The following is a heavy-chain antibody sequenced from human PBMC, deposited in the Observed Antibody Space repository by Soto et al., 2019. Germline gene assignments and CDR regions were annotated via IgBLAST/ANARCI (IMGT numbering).Heavy chain of an antibody. CDR2: IIPVLTTT. J-gene: IGHJ6*02. V-gene: IGHV1-69*08. CDR1: GDTFSSYT. Sequence: QDQLVQSGAEVKMPGSSVKVSCRATGDTFSSYTVNWLRQAPGRGLERMGRIIPVLTTTDYAQKFRGRVTITADKSSNTVYMELTSLSSDDTAVYYCARRRYCGYDCYHKHYYGMDVWGQGTTVTVAS. CDR3: ARRRYCGYDCYHKHYYGMDV. D-gene: IGHD2-21*02.